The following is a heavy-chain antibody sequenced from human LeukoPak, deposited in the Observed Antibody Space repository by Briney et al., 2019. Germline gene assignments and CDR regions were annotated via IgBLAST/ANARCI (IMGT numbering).Heavy chain of an antibody. CDR2: ISTSGTTI. J-gene: IGHJ6*02. D-gene: IGHD6-25*01. Sequence: GGSLRLSCAASGFTFSGYEMNWVRQAPGKGLEWLSYISTSGTTIYYADSVRGRFTISRDNAKNSLYLQMNSLRAEDTAVYYCARSKGGAQREYGMDVWGQGTTVTVSS. CDR1: GFTFSGYE. CDR3: ARSKGGAQREYGMDV. V-gene: IGHV3-48*03.